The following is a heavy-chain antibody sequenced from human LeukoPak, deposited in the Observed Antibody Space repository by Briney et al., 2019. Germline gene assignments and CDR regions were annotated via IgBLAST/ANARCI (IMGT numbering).Heavy chain of an antibody. CDR1: GFTFSSYG. J-gene: IGHJ6*02. CDR2: IWYDGCKE. V-gene: IGHV3-33*01. CDR3: ASSLVPAAMGMDV. Sequence: PGGSLRLSCAASGFTFSSYGMHGVGQAPCKGLAGVAVIWYDGCKEYYADSVKGRITISRDNCKTSLYLQMNSLRAEDTAVYCCASSLVPAAMGMDVWGQGTTVTVSS. D-gene: IGHD2-2*01.